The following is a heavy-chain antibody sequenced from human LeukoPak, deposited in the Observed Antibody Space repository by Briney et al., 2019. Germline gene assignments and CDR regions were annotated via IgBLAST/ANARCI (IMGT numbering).Heavy chain of an antibody. V-gene: IGHV3-48*03. J-gene: IGHJ4*02. D-gene: IGHD1-20*01. CDR1: GFSFSSYE. CDR2: ISTSGSTI. Sequence: PGGSLRLSCAASGFSFSSYEMNWVRQAPGKGLEWVSYISTSGSTIYYADPVKGRFTISRDNARNSLYLQMNSLRAEDTAVYYCAREGNWNDRGFDHWGQGTLVTVSS. CDR3: AREGNWNDRGFDH.